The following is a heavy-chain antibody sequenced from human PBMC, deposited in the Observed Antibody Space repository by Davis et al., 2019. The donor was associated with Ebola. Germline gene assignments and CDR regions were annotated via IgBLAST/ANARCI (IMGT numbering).Heavy chain of an antibody. CDR3: ARDKYDFWSGKSDYLDY. V-gene: IGHV3-48*03. CDR1: GFTFSSYE. D-gene: IGHD3/OR15-3a*01. J-gene: IGHJ4*02. CDR2: ISSSGSTI. Sequence: GESLKISCAASGFTFSSYEMNWVRQAPGKGLEWVSYISSSGSTIYYADSVKGRFTISRDNAKNSLYLQMNSLRDEDTAVYYCARDKYDFWSGKSDYLDYWGQGTLVTVSS.